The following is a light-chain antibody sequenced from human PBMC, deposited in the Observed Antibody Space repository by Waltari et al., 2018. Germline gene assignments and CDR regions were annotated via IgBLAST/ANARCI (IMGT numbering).Light chain of an antibody. Sequence: NFILTQPHSVSESPGHTLTIPCTRTSGTSKYVHWYQQRPGSAPTTLIYEDNQRPSGVPERFSGSIDRSSKFASLTISGLKTEDEADYYCQSYDSSSWVFGGGTRLTVL. CDR3: QSYDSSSWV. V-gene: IGLV6-57*03. J-gene: IGLJ3*02. CDR1: SGTSKY. CDR2: EDN.